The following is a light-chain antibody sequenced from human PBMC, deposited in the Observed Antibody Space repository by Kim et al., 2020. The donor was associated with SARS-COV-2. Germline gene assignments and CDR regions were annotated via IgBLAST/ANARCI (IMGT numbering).Light chain of an antibody. V-gene: IGKV3-11*01. Sequence: SPGKRPALSCGASRSVSTYLGWYQQKPGQAPRLLIYDSSTRAPGIPARFVGSGSGTDFTLTITSLDPEDFAIYYCQQRSDWPPVTFGGGTKVDIK. CDR1: RSVSTY. CDR2: DSS. CDR3: QQRSDWPPVT. J-gene: IGKJ4*01.